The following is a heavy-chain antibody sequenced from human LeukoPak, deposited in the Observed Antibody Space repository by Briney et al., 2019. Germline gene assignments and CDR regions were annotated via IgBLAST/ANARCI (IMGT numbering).Heavy chain of an antibody. D-gene: IGHD7-27*01. J-gene: IGHJ3*02. Sequence: GGSLRLSCAASGFTFSSYDMHWVRHVTGKGLEWVSGIGTSGDTYYLGSVRGRFTISRESAKNSLYLQMNSLRAGDTAVYYCARSSGALGNAFDIWGQGTMVTVSS. CDR3: ARSSGALGNAFDI. CDR1: GFTFSSYD. CDR2: IGTSGDT. V-gene: IGHV3-13*01.